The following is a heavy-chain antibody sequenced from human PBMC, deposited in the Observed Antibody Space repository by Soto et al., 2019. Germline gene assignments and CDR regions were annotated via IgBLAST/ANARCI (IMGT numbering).Heavy chain of an antibody. CDR1: GGTFSSYA. V-gene: IGHV1-69*05. CDR3: XXXXXXXVGWFDP. CDR2: IIPIFGTA. Sequence: QVQLVQSGAEVKKPGSSVKVSCKASGGTFSSYAISWVRQAPGQGLEWMGGIIPIFGTANYAQKFQGRVXXXXXXXXXXXXXXXXXXXXXXXXXXXXXXXXXXXVGWFDPWGQGTLVTVSS. J-gene: IGHJ5*02.